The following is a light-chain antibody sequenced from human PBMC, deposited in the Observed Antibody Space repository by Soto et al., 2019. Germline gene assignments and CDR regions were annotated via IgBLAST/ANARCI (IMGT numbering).Light chain of an antibody. Sequence: VMTQSPATLSVSPGERVTLSCRASHSISTNLAWYQQKPGQAPRLLIYGASTRATGVPARFSGSGSGTEFTLTISSLQSEDFAVYYCQQYNSWPLTFGGGTKVDI. CDR3: QQYNSWPLT. CDR1: HSISTN. CDR2: GAS. V-gene: IGKV3-15*01. J-gene: IGKJ4*01.